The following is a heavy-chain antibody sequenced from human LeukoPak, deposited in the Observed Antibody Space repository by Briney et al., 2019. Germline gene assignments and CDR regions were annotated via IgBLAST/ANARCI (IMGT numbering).Heavy chain of an antibody. CDR3: ARSLLLWFGELPL. D-gene: IGHD3-10*01. CDR1: GYTFTSYA. V-gene: IGHV1-3*01. Sequence: GASVKVSCKASGYTFTSYAMHWVRQAPGQRLEWMGWINAGNGNTKYSQKFQGRVTITRDTSASTAYMELSSLRSEDTAVYYCARSLLLWFGELPLWGQGTLVTVSS. CDR2: INAGNGNT. J-gene: IGHJ4*02.